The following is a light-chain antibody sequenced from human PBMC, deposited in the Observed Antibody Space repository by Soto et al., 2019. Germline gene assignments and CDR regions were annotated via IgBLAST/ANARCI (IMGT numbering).Light chain of an antibody. Sequence: DVQMTQSPSTLSASVGDRVTITCRASQSISGSLAWYQQKPGKAPKALIYDASSLESGVPSRFRGSGSGTEFTLTVSSLQPDDFATYYCQQYNSYSWTFGQGTKVDIK. J-gene: IGKJ1*01. V-gene: IGKV1-5*01. CDR1: QSISGS. CDR2: DAS. CDR3: QQYNSYSWT.